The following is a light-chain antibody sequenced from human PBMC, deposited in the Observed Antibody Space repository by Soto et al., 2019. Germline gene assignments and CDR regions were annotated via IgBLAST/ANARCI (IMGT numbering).Light chain of an antibody. J-gene: IGKJ5*01. Sequence: DIQTTQSPSTLSASVGDRVTITCLASQSISISLNWYQLKPGKAPNLLMYGASYLKSGVPTRFSGSGSGTDFTLTIRSLQPEDFATYYCQQTYTTPEITFGQGKRREIK. CDR1: QSISIS. CDR2: GAS. CDR3: QQTYTTPEIT. V-gene: IGKV1-39*01.